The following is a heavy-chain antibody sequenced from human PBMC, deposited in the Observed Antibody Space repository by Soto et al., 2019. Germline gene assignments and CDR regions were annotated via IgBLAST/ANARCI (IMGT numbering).Heavy chain of an antibody. D-gene: IGHD3-10*01. CDR2: MNPNSGNT. V-gene: IGHV1-8*01. Sequence: GASVKVSCKASGYTFTSYDINWVRQATGQGLEWMGWMNPNSGNTGYAQKFQGRVTMTRNTSISTAYMELSSLRSEDTAVYYCARGLWFGELMENNWFDPWGQGTLVTVS. CDR1: GYTFTSYD. J-gene: IGHJ5*02. CDR3: ARGLWFGELMENNWFDP.